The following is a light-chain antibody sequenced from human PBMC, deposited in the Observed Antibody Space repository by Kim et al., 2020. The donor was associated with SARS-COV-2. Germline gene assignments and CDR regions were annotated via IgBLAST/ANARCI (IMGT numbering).Light chain of an antibody. V-gene: IGKV1-9*01. J-gene: IGKJ5*01. Sequence: ASLDDQVTITCRASQNSSSYFAWYQPEPGKSPKLLICAASPSLTRVPSRFSDSESGTDFTLTISRLPPEDFATYYFQQLNSYPITFGQGTRMDIK. CDR3: QQLNSYPIT. CDR2: AAS. CDR1: QNSSSY.